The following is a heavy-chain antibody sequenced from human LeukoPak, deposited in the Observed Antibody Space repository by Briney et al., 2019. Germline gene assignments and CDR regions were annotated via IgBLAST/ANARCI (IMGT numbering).Heavy chain of an antibody. V-gene: IGHV3-48*01. D-gene: IGHD5-24*01. Sequence: PGGSLRLSRAASGFKFSDYSMNWVRQVPGKGLEWISYIGIDSGNTNYADSVKGRFTISGDKAKNSLYLQMNSLRVEDTAVYYCARDYKYAFDNWGQGTLVTVSS. J-gene: IGHJ4*02. CDR3: ARDYKYAFDN. CDR1: GFKFSDYS. CDR2: IGIDSGNT.